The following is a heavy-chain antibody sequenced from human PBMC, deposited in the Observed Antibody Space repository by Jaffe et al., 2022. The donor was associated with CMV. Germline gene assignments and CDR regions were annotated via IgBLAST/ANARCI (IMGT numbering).Heavy chain of an antibody. D-gene: IGHD5-18*01. V-gene: IGHV4-34*01. Sequence: QVQLQQWGAGLLKPSETLSLTCAVYGGSFSGYYWSWIRQPPGKGLEWIGEINHSGSTNYNPSLKSRVTISVDTSKNQFSLKLSSVTAADTAVYYCARVGEWIQLWSTGWFDPWGQGTLVTVSS. J-gene: IGHJ5*02. CDR2: INHSGST. CDR1: GGSFSGYY. CDR3: ARVGEWIQLWSTGWFDP.